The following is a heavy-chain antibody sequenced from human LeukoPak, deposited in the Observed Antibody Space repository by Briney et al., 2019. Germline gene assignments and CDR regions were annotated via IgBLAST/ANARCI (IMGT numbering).Heavy chain of an antibody. J-gene: IGHJ3*02. V-gene: IGHV1-46*01. CDR3: ARSYYYDSSGPNDAFDI. D-gene: IGHD3-22*01. Sequence: GSVTVSCKASGYTFTRYYMHGVRQAPGQGLEGMGIINPSGGSTSYPTKLQGRVTMPRDMSTSTVDMELSSLRSEDTAVYYCARSYYYDSSGPNDAFDIWGQRTMVTVSS. CDR2: INPSGGST. CDR1: GYTFTRYY.